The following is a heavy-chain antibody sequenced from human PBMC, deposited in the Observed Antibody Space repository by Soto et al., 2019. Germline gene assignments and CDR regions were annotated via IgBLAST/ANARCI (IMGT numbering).Heavy chain of an antibody. V-gene: IGHV1-69*12. Sequence: QVQLVQSGAEVQKPGSSVKVSCKASGGTFSSYAISWVRQAPGQGLEWRGGIIPIFGTANYAQKFQGRVTITADESTSTAYMELSSLRYEDTAVYYCAIDPRGDVDTAMEVDYWGQGTLVTVSS. CDR1: GGTFSSYA. CDR2: IIPIFGTA. D-gene: IGHD5-18*01. J-gene: IGHJ4*02. CDR3: AIDPRGDVDTAMEVDY.